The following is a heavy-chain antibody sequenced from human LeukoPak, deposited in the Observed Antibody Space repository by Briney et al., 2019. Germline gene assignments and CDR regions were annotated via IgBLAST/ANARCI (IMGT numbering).Heavy chain of an antibody. Sequence: GGSLRLSCAASGFTFSSYGMHWVRQAPGKGLEWVAFIRFDGSNKYYADSVKGRFTISRDNSKNTLYLQMNSLRAEDTAVYCCAKDRGRWLQLGDAFDIWGQGTLVTVSS. CDR3: AKDRGRWLQLGDAFDI. CDR2: IRFDGSNK. D-gene: IGHD5-24*01. V-gene: IGHV3-30*02. J-gene: IGHJ3*02. CDR1: GFTFSSYG.